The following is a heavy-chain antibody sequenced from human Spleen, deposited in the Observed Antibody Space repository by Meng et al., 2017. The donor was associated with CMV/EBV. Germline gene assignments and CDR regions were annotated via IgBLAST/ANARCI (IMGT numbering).Heavy chain of an antibody. CDR1: GYTFINYG. V-gene: IGHV1-18*01. CDR3: ARDPGWEAFDY. Sequence: SCQASGYTFINYGTTWVRQAPGQGLEWMGWISAYNGNTNYAQNFQGRVTMTTDTSTSTAYMELRGLRSDDTAVYYCARDPGWEAFDYWGQGTLVTVSS. CDR2: ISAYNGNT. D-gene: IGHD1-26*01. J-gene: IGHJ4*02.